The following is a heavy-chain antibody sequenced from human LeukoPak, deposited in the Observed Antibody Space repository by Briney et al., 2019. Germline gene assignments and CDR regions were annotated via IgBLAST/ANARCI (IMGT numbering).Heavy chain of an antibody. Sequence: GSLRLSCAASGFTVSSNYMSWVRQAPGKGLEWVSAISGSGGSTYYADSVKGRFTISRDNSKNTLYLQMNSLRAEDTAVYYCAKVTTVAWFDPWGQGTLVTVSS. J-gene: IGHJ5*02. D-gene: IGHD4-23*01. V-gene: IGHV3-23*01. CDR2: ISGSGGST. CDR1: GFTVSSNY. CDR3: AKVTTVAWFDP.